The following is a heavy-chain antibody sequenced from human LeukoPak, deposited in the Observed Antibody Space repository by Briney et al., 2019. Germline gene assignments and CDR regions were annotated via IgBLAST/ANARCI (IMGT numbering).Heavy chain of an antibody. CDR3: ARLGQPNAFDV. CDR1: GCSISDYY. J-gene: IGHJ3*01. CDR2: FHYSGST. Sequence: SETLSLTCTVSGCSISDYYWSWIRQPPGKGLECIGYFHYSGSTNYNPSLKSRVTISADTSENQFSLKVTSVTAADTAVYYCARLGQPNAFDVWGQGTMVTVSS. D-gene: IGHD3-16*01. V-gene: IGHV4-59*08.